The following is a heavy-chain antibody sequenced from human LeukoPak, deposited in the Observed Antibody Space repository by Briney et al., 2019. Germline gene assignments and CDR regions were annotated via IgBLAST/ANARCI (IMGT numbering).Heavy chain of an antibody. J-gene: IGHJ4*02. D-gene: IGHD6-19*01. CDR2: IYSSGST. CDR3: ARHLNSGWYPYFDY. V-gene: IGHV4-59*08. CDR1: GGSISGFY. Sequence: PAETLSLTCTVSGGSISGFYWSWIRQPPGQGLEWIGYIYSSGSTNYNPSLKSRVTISVDTSENHFSLNLSSVTAADTAMYYCARHLNSGWYPYFDYWGQGTLVTV.